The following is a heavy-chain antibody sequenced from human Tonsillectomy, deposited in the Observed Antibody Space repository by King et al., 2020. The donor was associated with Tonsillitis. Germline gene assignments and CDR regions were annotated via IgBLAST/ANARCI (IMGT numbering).Heavy chain of an antibody. D-gene: IGHD3-22*01. Sequence: VQLVESGGGLVQPGGSLRLSCSASGFTFSSYAMHWVRQAPGKGLEYVSAISSNGGSTYYADSVKGRFTISRDNSKNTLYLQMSSLRAEDTAVYYCVNMGAEYYYDSSGYYDAFDIWGQETMVTVSS. J-gene: IGHJ3*02. V-gene: IGHV3-64D*06. CDR1: GFTFSSYA. CDR3: VNMGAEYYYDSSGYYDAFDI. CDR2: ISSNGGST.